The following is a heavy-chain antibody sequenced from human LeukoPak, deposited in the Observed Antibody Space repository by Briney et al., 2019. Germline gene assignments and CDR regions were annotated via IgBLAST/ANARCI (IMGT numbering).Heavy chain of an antibody. D-gene: IGHD2-2*01. J-gene: IGHJ4*02. CDR1: GGSLSSGDYY. V-gene: IGHV4-30-4*01. CDR3: ARTMAYYSCASCPLDY. Sequence: KSSETLSLTCTVSGGSLSSGDYYWTWIRQPPGKGLERIGYISHSGTTYYNPSLKSRVTISVDTSKNQFSLKLSSVTAADTAVYYCARTMAYYSCASCPLDYWGQGTLVTVSS. CDR2: ISHSGTT.